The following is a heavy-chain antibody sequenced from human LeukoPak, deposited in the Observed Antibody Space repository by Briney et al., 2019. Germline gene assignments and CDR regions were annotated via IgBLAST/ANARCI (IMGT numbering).Heavy chain of an antibody. J-gene: IGHJ6*03. V-gene: IGHV3-21*01. CDR2: ISSSSSYI. Sequence: GGSLRLSCAASGFTFSSYSMNWVRQAPGKGPEWVSSISSSSSYIYYADSVKGRFTISRDNAKNSLYLQMNSLRAEDTAVYYCARELLDYYYMDVWGKGTTVTVSS. D-gene: IGHD2-15*01. CDR3: ARELLDYYYMDV. CDR1: GFTFSSYS.